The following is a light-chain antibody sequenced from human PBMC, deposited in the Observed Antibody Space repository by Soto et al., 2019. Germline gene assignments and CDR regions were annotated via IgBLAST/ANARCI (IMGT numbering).Light chain of an antibody. CDR3: NSYAGRNTDV. J-gene: IGLJ1*01. CDR1: STDVGGYNS. V-gene: IGLV2-8*01. Sequence: QSALTQPPSASGSPGQSVTISCTGTSTDVGGYNSVSWYQHHPGKAPKLLIYDVTKRPSGVPDRFSGSRSRNTAFLTVSGLQAEDEADYYCNSYAGRNTDVFGTGTKVTVL. CDR2: DVT.